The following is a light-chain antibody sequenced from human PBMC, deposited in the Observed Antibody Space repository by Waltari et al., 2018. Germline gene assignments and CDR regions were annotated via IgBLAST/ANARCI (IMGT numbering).Light chain of an antibody. CDR2: AIS. CDR3: LQDSYKPYS. Sequence: AVQMTKSPSSLSASVGARVSITCRASRGVGSDLSWYQQKAGTAPKLLIYAISTLQSGVPSRFSGSGSATDFTLTISNLQPEDFATYYCLQDSYKPYSFGPGTKLEIK. CDR1: RGVGSD. V-gene: IGKV1-6*01. J-gene: IGKJ2*03.